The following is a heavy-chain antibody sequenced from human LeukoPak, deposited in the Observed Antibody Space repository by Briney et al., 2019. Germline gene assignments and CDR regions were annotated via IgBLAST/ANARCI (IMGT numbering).Heavy chain of an antibody. J-gene: IGHJ4*02. CDR2: IIPIVGTT. V-gene: IGHV1-69*13. CDR1: GGTFSSYA. CDR3: ARGGYYYDSSGYSHLPDY. D-gene: IGHD3-22*01. Sequence: ASVTVSCKASGGTFSSYAFSWVRQAPGQGLEWMGGIIPIVGTTNYAQMFQGRVTITADESTSTAYMELSSLRSEDTAVYYCARGGYYYDSSGYSHLPDYWGQGTLVTVSA.